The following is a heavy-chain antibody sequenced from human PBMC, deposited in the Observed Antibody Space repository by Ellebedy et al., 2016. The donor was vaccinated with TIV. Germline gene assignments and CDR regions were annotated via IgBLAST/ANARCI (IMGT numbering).Heavy chain of an antibody. CDR3: AREGPGGGRLVDY. D-gene: IGHD2-15*01. Sequence: PGGSLRLSCAASGFTFSNYWLHWVRQVPGKGLVWVSRRTRDGTTTDYGDSVEGRFTISRDNDKNTLYLQMNSLRVEDTAVYYCAREGPGGGRLVDYWGQGTLVTVSS. J-gene: IGHJ4*02. CDR1: GFTFSNYW. V-gene: IGHV3-74*01. CDR2: RTRDGTTT.